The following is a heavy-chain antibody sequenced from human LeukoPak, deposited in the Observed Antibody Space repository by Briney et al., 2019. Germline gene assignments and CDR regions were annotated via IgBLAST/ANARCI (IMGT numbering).Heavy chain of an antibody. CDR1: GFTFDDYA. V-gene: IGHV3-9*01. CDR3: AKDSGYGGYEAGPLYYFDY. Sequence: PGGSLRLSCAASGFTFDDYAMHWVRQAPGKGLEWVSGISWNSGSIGYADSVKGRFTISRDNAKNSLYLQMNSLRAEDTALYYCAKDSGYGGYEAGPLYYFDYWGQGTLVTVSS. D-gene: IGHD5-12*01. J-gene: IGHJ4*02. CDR2: ISWNSGSI.